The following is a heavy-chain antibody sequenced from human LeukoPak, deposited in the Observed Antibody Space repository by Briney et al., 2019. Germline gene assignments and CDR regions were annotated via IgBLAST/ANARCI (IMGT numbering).Heavy chain of an antibody. CDR3: ARESVVFGLDV. Sequence: PGGSLRLSCAASGFSFSSHDMHWVRQAPGKGLEWVAEISFDGTDKYYADSVKGRFTISRGNSKNTLYLQMNSLRTEDTAVYYCARESVVFGLDVWGQGTTVTVSS. J-gene: IGHJ6*02. CDR2: ISFDGTDK. D-gene: IGHD2-21*01. V-gene: IGHV3-30-3*01. CDR1: GFSFSSHD.